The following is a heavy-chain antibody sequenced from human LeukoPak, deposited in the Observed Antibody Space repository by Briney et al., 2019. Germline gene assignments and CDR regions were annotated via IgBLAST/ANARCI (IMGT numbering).Heavy chain of an antibody. D-gene: IGHD5-12*01. CDR3: ARADKWLRTWRY. V-gene: IGHV1-8*01. Sequence: ASVKVSCKASGYTFTSYDINWVRQATGQGLEWMGWMNPNSGNTGYAQKFQGRVTMTRNTSISTAYMELSSLRSEDTAVYYCARADKWLRTWRYWGQGTLVTVSS. J-gene: IGHJ4*02. CDR2: MNPNSGNT. CDR1: GYTFTSYD.